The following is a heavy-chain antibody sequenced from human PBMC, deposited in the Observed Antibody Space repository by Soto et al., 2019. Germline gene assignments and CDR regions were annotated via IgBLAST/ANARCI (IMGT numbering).Heavy chain of an antibody. Sequence: QVQLVQSGAEVRKPGSSVKVSCKASGGTFSRLAISWVRQAPGQGLEWMGGIIPIFGTPNHAQKFQGRLTITADEATSTAHMELSSLRSEDTAIYYCARGWGEDSSDYFYAYWGQGTLVIVSS. CDR3: ARGWGEDSSDYFYAY. CDR1: GGTFSRLA. V-gene: IGHV1-69*01. D-gene: IGHD3-22*01. J-gene: IGHJ4*02. CDR2: IIPIFGTP.